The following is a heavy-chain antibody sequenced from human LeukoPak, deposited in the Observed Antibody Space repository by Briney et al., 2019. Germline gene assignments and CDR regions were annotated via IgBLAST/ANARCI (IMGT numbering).Heavy chain of an antibody. V-gene: IGHV4-59*08. CDR1: GGSISSYY. CDR3: AREYYYDSFGFDY. Sequence: SETLSLTCTVSGGSISSYYWSWIRQPPGKGLEWIGYIDYSGSTNYNPSLKSRVTISVDTSKNQFSLKLSSVTAADTAVYYCAREYYYDSFGFDYWGQGTLVTVSS. D-gene: IGHD3-22*01. CDR2: IDYSGST. J-gene: IGHJ4*02.